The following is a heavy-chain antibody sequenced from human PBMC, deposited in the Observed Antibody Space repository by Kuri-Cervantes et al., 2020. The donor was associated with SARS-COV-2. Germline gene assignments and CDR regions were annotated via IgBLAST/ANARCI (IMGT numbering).Heavy chain of an antibody. V-gene: IGHV3-23*01. Sequence: LSLTCVTSGFTFSSYAMTWVRQAPGKGLEWVSAISGSGDSVYFADSVKGRFTISRDNSKNTVFLQMDSLRAADTAVYYCAKSEGTPGLKYWGQGTLVPSPQ. CDR3: AKSEGTPGLKY. J-gene: IGHJ4*02. CDR2: ISGSGDSV. D-gene: IGHD1-1*01. CDR1: GFTFSSYA.